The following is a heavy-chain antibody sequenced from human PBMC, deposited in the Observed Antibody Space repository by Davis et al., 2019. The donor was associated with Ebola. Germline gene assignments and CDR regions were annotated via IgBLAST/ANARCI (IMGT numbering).Heavy chain of an antibody. V-gene: IGHV1-2*04. Sequence: ASVQVSCKASGYSFTGYYMHWVRQAPGQGLEWMGWINPNSGGTNYAQKFQGWVTMTRDTSISTAYMELSRLRSDDTAVYYCARDGDYSNYYYGMDVWGQGTTVTVSS. CDR2: INPNSGGT. CDR1: GYSFTGYY. J-gene: IGHJ6*02. D-gene: IGHD4-11*01. CDR3: ARDGDYSNYYYGMDV.